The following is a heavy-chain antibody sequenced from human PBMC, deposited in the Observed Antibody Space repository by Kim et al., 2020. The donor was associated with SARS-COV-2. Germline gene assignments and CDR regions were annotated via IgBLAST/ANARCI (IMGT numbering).Heavy chain of an antibody. Sequence: PDTVKGRLTISRDKAKNTLYLQRNSLRAEDTAVYYWAREGGTWGWFDPWGQGTLVTVSS. D-gene: IGHD3-16*01. V-gene: IGHV3-74*01. CDR3: AREGGTWGWFDP. J-gene: IGHJ5*02.